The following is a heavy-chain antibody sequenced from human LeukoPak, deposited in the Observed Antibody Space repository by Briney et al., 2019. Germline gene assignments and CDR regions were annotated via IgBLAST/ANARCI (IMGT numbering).Heavy chain of an antibody. CDR3: AKVRTYFYHGLDV. D-gene: IGHD1-14*01. V-gene: IGHV3-11*01. CDR2: ISSSGSTI. CDR1: GFTFSDYY. J-gene: IGHJ6*02. Sequence: GRSLRLSCAASGFTFSDYYMSWIRQAPGKGLEWVSYISSSGSTIYYADPVKGRFTISRDNSKNTLFLQVNSLRAEDTAVYYCAKVRTYFYHGLDVWGQGTTVTVSS.